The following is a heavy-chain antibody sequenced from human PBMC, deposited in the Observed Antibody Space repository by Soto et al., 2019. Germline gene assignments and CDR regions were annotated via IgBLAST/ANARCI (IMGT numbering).Heavy chain of an antibody. Sequence: ASVKVSCKVSGYTLTELSMHWVRQAPGKGLEWMGGFDPEDGETIYAQKFQGRVTMTEDTSTDTAYMELSSLRSEDTAVYYCATAPSSRYYDSSTLYYYYGMDVWGQGTTVTVSS. CDR3: ATAPSSRYYDSSTLYYYYGMDV. J-gene: IGHJ6*02. CDR1: GYTLTELS. D-gene: IGHD3-22*01. CDR2: FDPEDGET. V-gene: IGHV1-24*01.